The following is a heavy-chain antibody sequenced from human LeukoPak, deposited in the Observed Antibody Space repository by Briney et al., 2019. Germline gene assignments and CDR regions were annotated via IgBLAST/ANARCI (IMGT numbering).Heavy chain of an antibody. J-gene: IGHJ4*02. Sequence: GGSLRLSCAASGFSFSSYGFHWVRQAPGEGLEWVAFIRKGGTNKYYADSVKGRFTISRDNSRNTLYLQMNSLTTEDTAVYYCAKEPKDSWGQGILVTVSS. CDR2: IRKGGTNK. CDR1: GFSFSSYG. CDR3: AKEPKDS. V-gene: IGHV3-30*02.